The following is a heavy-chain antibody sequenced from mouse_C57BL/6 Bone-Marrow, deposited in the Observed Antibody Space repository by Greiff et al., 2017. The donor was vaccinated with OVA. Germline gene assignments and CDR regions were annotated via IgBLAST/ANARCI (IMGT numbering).Heavy chain of an antibody. J-gene: IGHJ2*01. Sequence: DVKLVESGGDLVKPGGSLKLSCAASGFTFSSYGMSWVRQTPDKRLEWVATISSGGSYTYYPDSVKGRFTISRDNAKNTLYLQMSSLKSEDTAMYYCARSYYGSSLDYWGQGTTLTVSS. D-gene: IGHD1-1*01. CDR1: GFTFSSYG. V-gene: IGHV5-6*02. CDR2: ISSGGSYT. CDR3: ARSYYGSSLDY.